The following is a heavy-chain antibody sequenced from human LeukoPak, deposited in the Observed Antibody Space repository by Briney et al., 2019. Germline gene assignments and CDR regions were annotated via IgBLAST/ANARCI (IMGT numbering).Heavy chain of an antibody. CDR1: GGTFSSYA. CDR2: IIPILGIA. CDR3: ARDLYYYDSSGYHYYFDY. V-gene: IGHV1-69*04. D-gene: IGHD3-22*01. J-gene: IGHJ4*02. Sequence: SVRVSCKASGGTFSSYAISRVRQAPGQGLEWMGRIIPILGIANYAQKFQGRVTITADKSTSTAYMELSSLRSEDTAVYYCARDLYYYDSSGYHYYFDYWGQGTLVTVSS.